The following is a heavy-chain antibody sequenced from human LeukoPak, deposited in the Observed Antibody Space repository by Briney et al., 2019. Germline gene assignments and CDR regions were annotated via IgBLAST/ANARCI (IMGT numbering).Heavy chain of an antibody. Sequence: GGSLRLSCAASGFTFSNYAMAWVRQAPGKGLEWVSTILNSGEATYYSDSVKGRFTISRDNSKNTLYLQMNSLRAEDTAVYYCAKDYYGSGSYYNFDYWGQGTLVTVSS. CDR3: AKDYYGSGSYYNFDY. V-gene: IGHV3-23*01. D-gene: IGHD3-10*01. CDR2: ILNSGEAT. J-gene: IGHJ4*02. CDR1: GFTFSNYA.